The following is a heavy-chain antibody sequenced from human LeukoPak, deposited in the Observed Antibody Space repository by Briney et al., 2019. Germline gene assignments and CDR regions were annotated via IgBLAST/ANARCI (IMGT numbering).Heavy chain of an antibody. CDR2: INPSGGST. J-gene: IGHJ6*03. V-gene: IGHV1-46*01. D-gene: IGHD3-3*01. CDR1: GYTFTSYY. Sequence: ASVKVSCKASGYTFTSYYMHWVRQAPGQGLEWMGIINPSGGSTSYAQKFQGRVTMTRDTSTSTVYMKLSSLRSEDTAVYYCARDRNDFWSGFYYYYYMDVWGKGTTVTVSS. CDR3: ARDRNDFWSGFYYYYYMDV.